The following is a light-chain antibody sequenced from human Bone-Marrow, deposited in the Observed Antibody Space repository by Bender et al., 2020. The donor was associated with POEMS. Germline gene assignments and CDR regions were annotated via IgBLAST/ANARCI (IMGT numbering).Light chain of an antibody. CDR3: VAGDGSLNGWV. J-gene: IGLJ3*02. CDR1: GSNIGGYP. V-gene: IGLV1-44*01. Sequence: QSVLTQPPSVSGTPGQRVTISCSGSGSNIGGYPVNWYQQLPGTAPRLLIYTNNERPSEVPNRLSGSKSGTSASLAITGLQSDDEAIYFYVAGDGSLNGWVFGGGTKLTVL. CDR2: TNN.